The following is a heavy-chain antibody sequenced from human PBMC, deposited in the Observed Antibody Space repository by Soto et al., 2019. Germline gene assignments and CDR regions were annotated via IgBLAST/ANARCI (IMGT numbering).Heavy chain of an antibody. V-gene: IGHV3-33*01. CDR1: GFTFSSYG. J-gene: IGHJ4*02. Sequence: QVQLVESGGGVVQPGRSLRLSCAASGFTFSSYGMHWVRQAPGKGLEWVAVIWYDGSNKYYADSVKGRFTISRDNSKNTLYLQMNSLRAEDTAVYYCVRDGGGYFDFWSGYFDYWGQGTLVTVSS. CDR3: VRDGGGYFDFWSGYFDY. CDR2: IWYDGSNK. D-gene: IGHD3-3*01.